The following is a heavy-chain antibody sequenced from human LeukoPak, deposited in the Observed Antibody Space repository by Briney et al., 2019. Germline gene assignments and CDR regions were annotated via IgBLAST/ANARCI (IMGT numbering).Heavy chain of an antibody. D-gene: IGHD3-22*01. J-gene: IGHJ3*02. CDR3: AKMYYHDSSGYYSGTRAFDI. CDR2: IYYSGST. V-gene: IGHV4-39*01. Sequence: KPSETLSLTCTVSGGSISSGDYYWSWIRQPPGKGLEWIGSIYYSGSTYYNPSLKSRVTISVDTSKNQFSLKLSSVTAADTAVYYCAKMYYHDSSGYYSGTRAFDIWGQGTMVTVSS. CDR1: GGSISSGDYY.